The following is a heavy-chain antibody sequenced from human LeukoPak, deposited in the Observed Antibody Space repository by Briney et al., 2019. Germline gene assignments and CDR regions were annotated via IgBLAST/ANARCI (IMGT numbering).Heavy chain of an antibody. Sequence: PGRSLRLSCAASGFTFDDYAVHWVRQAPGKGLEWVSGISWNSGSIGYADSVKGRFTISRDNAKNSLYLQMNSLRAEDTALYYCAKNDGRSVGPDDAFDIWGQGTMVTVSS. J-gene: IGHJ3*02. V-gene: IGHV3-9*01. CDR3: AKNDGRSVGPDDAFDI. D-gene: IGHD3-3*01. CDR2: ISWNSGSI. CDR1: GFTFDDYA.